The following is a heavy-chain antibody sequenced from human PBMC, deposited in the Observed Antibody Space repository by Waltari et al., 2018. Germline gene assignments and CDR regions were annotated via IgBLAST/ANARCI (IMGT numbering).Heavy chain of an antibody. J-gene: IGHJ4*02. D-gene: IGHD2-15*01. CDR2: ISYDSINT. Sequence: QVQLVESGGGVVQPGTSLRLSCAASGFTFSSYAMHWVRQAPGKGLESVAGISYDSINTFYADSVKGRFTISRDNSKNTLFLQMSSLRDDDTALYYCARRGVTGREAAPPDYWGQGTLVTVSS. V-gene: IGHV3-30*15. CDR3: ARRGVTGREAAPPDY. CDR1: GFTFSSYA.